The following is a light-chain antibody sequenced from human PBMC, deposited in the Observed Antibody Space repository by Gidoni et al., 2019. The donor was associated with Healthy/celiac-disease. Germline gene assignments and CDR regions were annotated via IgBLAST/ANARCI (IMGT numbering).Light chain of an antibody. CDR2: DVS. Sequence: QAAMTQPASVSGSPGQSITISCTGTSSDVGGYNYVSWYQQHPGKAPKLMIYDVSNRPSGVPNRFSGSRSGNTASLTITGLQAEDEADYYCSSCTSSSTFYVFGSGTKVTVL. CDR1: SSDVGGYNY. V-gene: IGLV2-14*01. J-gene: IGLJ1*01. CDR3: SSCTSSSTFYV.